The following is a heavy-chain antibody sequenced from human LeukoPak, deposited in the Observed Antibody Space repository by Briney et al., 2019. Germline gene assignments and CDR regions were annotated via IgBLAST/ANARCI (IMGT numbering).Heavy chain of an antibody. CDR1: GFTFSSYG. V-gene: IGHV3-33*01. CDR3: ARAQQLLPTSGDY. Sequence: GGSLRLSCAASGFTFSSYGMHWVRQAPGKGLEWVAVIWYDGSNKYYADSVKGRFTIFRDNSKNTLYLQMNSLRAEDTAVYYCARAQQLLPTSGDYWGQGTLVTASS. CDR2: IWYDGSNK. D-gene: IGHD6-6*01. J-gene: IGHJ4*02.